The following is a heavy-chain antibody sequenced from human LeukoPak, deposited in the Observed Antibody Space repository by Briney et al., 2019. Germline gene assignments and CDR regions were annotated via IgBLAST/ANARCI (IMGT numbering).Heavy chain of an antibody. J-gene: IGHJ4*02. Sequence: PGGSLRLSCAASGFPFSAYEMNWVRQAPGKGLEWVSYIGSSGTIIYYADSVKGRFTTFRDNAKNSLYLQMSSLRAEDTGLYFCAREDVRGSGCDYWGQGTLVTVSS. V-gene: IGHV3-48*03. D-gene: IGHD6-19*01. CDR3: AREDVRGSGCDY. CDR1: GFPFSAYE. CDR2: IGSSGTII.